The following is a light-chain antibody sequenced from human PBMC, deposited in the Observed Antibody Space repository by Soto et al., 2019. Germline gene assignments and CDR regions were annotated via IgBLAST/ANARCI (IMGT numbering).Light chain of an antibody. CDR3: SSYTTSNTWV. CDR2: EVS. Sequence: QSALTQAASVSGSPGPSITISCTRTTSDVGAYDYVSWYQQHPGKAPNFMLYEVSNPPSGLSNRFSGSKAGNTASLTISGLQAEGEADYYCSSYTTSNTWVFGGGTKLTVL. V-gene: IGLV2-14*01. J-gene: IGLJ3*02. CDR1: TSDVGAYDY.